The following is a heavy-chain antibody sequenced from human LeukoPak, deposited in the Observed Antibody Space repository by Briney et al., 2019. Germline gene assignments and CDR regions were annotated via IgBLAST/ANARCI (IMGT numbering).Heavy chain of an antibody. J-gene: IGHJ4*02. V-gene: IGHV3-7*01. CDR1: GFTFSSYW. CDR3: ARELYYYDSSGYPLGYYFAY. Sequence: GGSLRLSCAASGFTFSSYWMSWVRQAPGKGLEWVANIKQDGSEKYYVDSVKGQFTISRDNAKNSLYLQMNSLRAEDTAVYYCARELYYYDSSGYPLGYYFAYWGQGTLVTVSS. CDR2: IKQDGSEK. D-gene: IGHD3-22*01.